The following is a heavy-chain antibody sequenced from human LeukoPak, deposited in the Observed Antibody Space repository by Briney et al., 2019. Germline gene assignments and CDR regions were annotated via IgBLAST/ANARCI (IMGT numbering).Heavy chain of an antibody. V-gene: IGHV3-7*01. Sequence: GGSLRLSCAASGFTFSSYWMSWVRQAPAKGLEWVANIKQDGSEKYYVDSVKGRFTISRDNAKNSLYLQMNSLRAEDTAVYYCARDSPYYDILTSLNFDYWGQGTLVTVSS. D-gene: IGHD3-9*01. CDR3: ARDSPYYDILTSLNFDY. CDR1: GFTFSSYW. CDR2: IKQDGSEK. J-gene: IGHJ4*02.